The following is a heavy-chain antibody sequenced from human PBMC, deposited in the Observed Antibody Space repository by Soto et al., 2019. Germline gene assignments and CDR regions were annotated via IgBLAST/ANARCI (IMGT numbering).Heavy chain of an antibody. D-gene: IGHD3-22*01. CDR1: GFTFSSYS. CDR2: ISSSSSYI. CDR3: ARDQLRPGILYSLGVLLPEYGL. Sequence: GGSLRLSCAASGFTFSSYSMNWVRQAPGKGLEWVSSISSSSSYIYYADSVKGRFTISRDNAKNSLYMQMNSLRAEDTAVYYCARDQLRPGILYSLGVLLPEYGLWGQGTMVIVSS. V-gene: IGHV3-21*01. J-gene: IGHJ4*02.